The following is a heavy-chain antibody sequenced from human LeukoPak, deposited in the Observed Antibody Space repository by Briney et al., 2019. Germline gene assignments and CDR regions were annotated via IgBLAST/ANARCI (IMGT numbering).Heavy chain of an antibody. D-gene: IGHD3-10*01. CDR1: GGSISSYY. CDR3: ARERPYGSGSYPKGSLRIDY. V-gene: IGHV4-4*07. Sequence: SETLSLTCTVSGGSISSYYWSWIRQPAGKGLEWIGRIYTSGSTNYNPSLKSRVTMSVDTSKNQFSLKLSSVTAADTAVYYCARERPYGSGSYPKGSLRIDYWGRGTLVTVSS. J-gene: IGHJ4*02. CDR2: IYTSGST.